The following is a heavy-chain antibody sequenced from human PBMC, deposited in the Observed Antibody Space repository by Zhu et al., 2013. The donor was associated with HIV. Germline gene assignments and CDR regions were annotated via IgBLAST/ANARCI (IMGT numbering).Heavy chain of an antibody. J-gene: IGHJ6*03. V-gene: IGHV4-59*08. Sequence: QVQLQESGPGLVKPSETLSLTCTVSGGSISSSYWTWIRQSPGKGLEWIGYIYSSGNTNYNPTLRSRVTMSLDTSKNQFSLSLTSVTAADTAVYYCARLRNGRYHYYYFMDVWGKGATVTVSS. CDR3: ARLRNGRYHYYYFMDV. CDR1: GGSISSSY. CDR2: IYSSGNT. D-gene: IGHD3-16*02.